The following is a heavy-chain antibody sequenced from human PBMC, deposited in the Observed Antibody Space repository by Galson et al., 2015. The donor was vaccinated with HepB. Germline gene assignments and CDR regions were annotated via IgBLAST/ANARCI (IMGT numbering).Heavy chain of an antibody. V-gene: IGHV6-1*01. CDR1: GDSVSSNSAA. CDR2: TYYRSKWYN. Sequence: CAISGDSVSSNSAAWNWIRQSPPRGLEWLGRTYYRSKWYNDYAVSVKSRITINPDTSKNQFSLQLNSVTPEDTAVYYCARDGGPYSSGWWFDYWGQGTLVTVSS. J-gene: IGHJ4*02. CDR3: ARDGGPYSSGWWFDY. D-gene: IGHD6-19*01.